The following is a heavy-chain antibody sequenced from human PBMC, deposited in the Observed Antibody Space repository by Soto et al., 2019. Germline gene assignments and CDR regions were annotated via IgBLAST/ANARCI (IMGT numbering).Heavy chain of an antibody. CDR3: ARPSIAAAGMSYYYGLDV. V-gene: IGHV5-51*01. J-gene: IGHJ6*02. CDR1: GYTFTNDR. Sequence: GESLTISYKASGYTFTNDRIDWVRQMRGTCVEWMGIIHLGDSDTRYSPSFQGQVTISADKSISTAYLQWSSLKASDTAMYYCARPSIAAAGMSYYYGLDVWGQGTTVTVSS. CDR2: IHLGDSDT. D-gene: IGHD6-13*01.